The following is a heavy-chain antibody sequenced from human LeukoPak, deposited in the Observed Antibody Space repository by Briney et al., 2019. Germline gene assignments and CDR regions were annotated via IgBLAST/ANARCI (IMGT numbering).Heavy chain of an antibody. D-gene: IGHD3-16*02. Sequence: PGGSLRLSCAASAFTFSNNWMYWVRQAPGKGLVWVSRINNDGRTTSYADSVKGRFTISRDNAKSTLYLQMNSLRAEDTAVYFCARGDYVWGTYLYTLDYWGQGTLVTVSS. V-gene: IGHV3-74*01. CDR2: INNDGRTT. J-gene: IGHJ4*02. CDR3: ARGDYVWGTYLYTLDY. CDR1: AFTFSNNW.